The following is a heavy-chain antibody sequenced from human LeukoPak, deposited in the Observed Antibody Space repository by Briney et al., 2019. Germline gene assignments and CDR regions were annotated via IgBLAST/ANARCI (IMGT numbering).Heavy chain of an antibody. D-gene: IGHD2-21*02. J-gene: IGHJ6*02. V-gene: IGHV1-69*04. Sequence: GASVKVSCKASGGTFSSYAISWVRQAPGQGLEWMGRIIPILGIANYAQKFQGRVTITADKSTSTAYMELSSLRSEDTAVYCCASEKSRDLYYGMDVWGQGTTVTVSS. CDR3: ASEKSRDLYYGMDV. CDR2: IIPILGIA. CDR1: GGTFSSYA.